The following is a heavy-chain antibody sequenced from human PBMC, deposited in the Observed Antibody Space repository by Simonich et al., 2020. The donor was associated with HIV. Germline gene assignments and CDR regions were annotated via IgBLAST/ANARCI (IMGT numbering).Heavy chain of an antibody. Sequence: EVQLLESGGGLVQPGGSLRFSCAASGIPFSSYGISWVRQAPGKGREWVSALSGSVGRTYYADSVKGRFTISRDNSKNTLYLQMNSLRAEDTAVYYCAKDRYYNFWSGYYDYWGQGTLVTVSS. D-gene: IGHD3-3*01. CDR3: AKDRYYNFWSGYYDY. J-gene: IGHJ4*02. CDR1: GIPFSSYG. V-gene: IGHV3-23*01. CDR2: LSGSVGRT.